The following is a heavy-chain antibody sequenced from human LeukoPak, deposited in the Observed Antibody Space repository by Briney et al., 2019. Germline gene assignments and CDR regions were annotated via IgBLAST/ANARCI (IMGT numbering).Heavy chain of an antibody. J-gene: IGHJ4*02. CDR1: GFTFSSYT. Sequence: GRSLRPSCAASGFTFSSYTMSSVREAPGKGLEWVAFISSSINYIYNADSIKGRFTISRDDAQNSVYLQMNSLKDEDTAVYYCARSRTSSPYDNNLNFWGQGTLVIVSS. D-gene: IGHD1-14*01. CDR3: ARSRTSSPYDNNLNF. V-gene: IGHV3-21*01. CDR2: ISSSINYI.